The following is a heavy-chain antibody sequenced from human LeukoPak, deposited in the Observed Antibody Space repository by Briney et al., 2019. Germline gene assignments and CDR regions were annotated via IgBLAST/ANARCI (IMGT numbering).Heavy chain of an antibody. Sequence: VASVKVSCKASGGTFSSYAISWVRQAPGQGLEWMGRINPNSGGTNYAQKFQGRVTMTRDTSISTAYMELSRLRSDDTAVYYCARDPSSTDAFDIWGQGTMVTVSS. CDR2: INPNSGGT. CDR3: ARDPSSTDAFDI. CDR1: GGTFSSYA. D-gene: IGHD2-2*01. V-gene: IGHV1-2*06. J-gene: IGHJ3*02.